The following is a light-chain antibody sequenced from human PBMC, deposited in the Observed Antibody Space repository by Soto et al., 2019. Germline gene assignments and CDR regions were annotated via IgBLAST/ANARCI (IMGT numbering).Light chain of an antibody. CDR2: EGN. V-gene: IGLV2-23*01. CDR1: SSDVGSYNL. Sequence: QSALTQPASVSGSPGQSITISCTGTSSDVGSYNLVSWYQQHPGKAPKVMIFEGNKRPSGLSNRFSGSKSGNTASLTISGLQAEYEADYYCCSYAGSFTYVFGTGTKLTVL. J-gene: IGLJ1*01. CDR3: CSYAGSFTYV.